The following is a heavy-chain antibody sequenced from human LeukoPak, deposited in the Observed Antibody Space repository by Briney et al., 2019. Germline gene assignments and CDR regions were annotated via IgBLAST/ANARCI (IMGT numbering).Heavy chain of an antibody. CDR2: ISGTGGST. CDR3: ARMAAAVDYFDY. J-gene: IGHJ4*02. D-gene: IGHD6-13*01. CDR1: GFTFSNYA. V-gene: IGHV3-23*01. Sequence: GGSLRLSCAASGFTFSNYAMSWVRQAPGKGLEWVSSISGTGGSTYYADSVKGRFTISRDNSNNTLFLQMNSLRAEDTAVYYCARMAAAVDYFDYWGQGTLVTVSS.